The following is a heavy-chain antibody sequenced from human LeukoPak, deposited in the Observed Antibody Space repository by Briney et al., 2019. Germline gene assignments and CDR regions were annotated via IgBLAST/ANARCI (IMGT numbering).Heavy chain of an antibody. V-gene: IGHV3-64D*06. CDR3: IKDRGSSGWDFDS. Sequence: GGSQRLSCSASGFVFSDYAMHWARQAPGKGLEYLSGISGNGVATYYVDSVQGRFTVSRDNSKTTLYLQINSLRREDTAFYYCIKDRGSSGWDFDSWGQGPLLTVS. J-gene: IGHJ4*02. CDR1: GFVFSDYA. CDR2: ISGNGVAT. D-gene: IGHD6-19*01.